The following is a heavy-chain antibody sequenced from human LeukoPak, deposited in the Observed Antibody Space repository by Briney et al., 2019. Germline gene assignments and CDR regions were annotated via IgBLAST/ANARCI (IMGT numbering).Heavy chain of an antibody. CDR1: GFTFSSYG. CDR3: ARGYYGSQSFAN. CDR2: VWYDGSKK. J-gene: IGHJ4*02. V-gene: IGHV3-33*01. Sequence: GGSLRLSCPASGFTFSSYGMHWVRQAPGKGLEWVAVVWYDGSKKDYADSVKGRFTISRDNSKNTLYLQMNSLRAEDTAVYYCARGYYGSQSFANWGQGTLVTVSS. D-gene: IGHD3-10*01.